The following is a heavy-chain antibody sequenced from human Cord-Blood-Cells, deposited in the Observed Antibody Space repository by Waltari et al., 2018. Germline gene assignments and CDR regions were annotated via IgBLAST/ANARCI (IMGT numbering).Heavy chain of an antibody. CDR1: GFTVSSNY. CDR3: AREGYGDYGIRAFDI. CDR2: IYVGGST. D-gene: IGHD4-17*01. V-gene: IGHV3-53*01. Sequence: EVQLVESGGGLIQPGGSLRLSCAASGFTVSSNYMSWVRQAPGKGLEWVSVIYVGGSTTYADSVKGRFTSARDKSKNTLYLQMNSLRAEDTAVYYCAREGYGDYGIRAFDIWGQGTMVTVSS. J-gene: IGHJ3*02.